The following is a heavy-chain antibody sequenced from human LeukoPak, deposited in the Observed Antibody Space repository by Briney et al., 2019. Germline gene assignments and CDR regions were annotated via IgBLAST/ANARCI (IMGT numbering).Heavy chain of an antibody. D-gene: IGHD5-12*01. V-gene: IGHV1-18*04. CDR2: ISAYNGNT. CDR1: GYTFTSYG. Sequence: ASVKVSCKASGYTFTSYGISWVRQAPGLGLEWMGWISAYNGNTNYAQKLQGRVTMTTDTSTSTAYMELRSLRSDDTAVYYCARDQYIVATIPFDYWGQGTLVTVSS. J-gene: IGHJ4*02. CDR3: ARDQYIVATIPFDY.